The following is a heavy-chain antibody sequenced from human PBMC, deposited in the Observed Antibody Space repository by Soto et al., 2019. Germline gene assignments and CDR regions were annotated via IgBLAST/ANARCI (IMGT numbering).Heavy chain of an antibody. CDR3: ARCMGYDGSGYAFFDS. V-gene: IGHV3-21*01. CDR2: VSSSSSYI. Sequence: EVQLVESGGGLVKPGGSLRLSCAASGFTFSGHTVNWVRQAPGKGLEWVSSVSSSSSYIYYADSVKGRFTVSRDNAEKSPYLQMTSLRAEDTAIYYCARCMGYDGSGYAFFDSWGQGTLVTVSS. J-gene: IGHJ4*02. D-gene: IGHD3-10*01. CDR1: GFTFSGHT.